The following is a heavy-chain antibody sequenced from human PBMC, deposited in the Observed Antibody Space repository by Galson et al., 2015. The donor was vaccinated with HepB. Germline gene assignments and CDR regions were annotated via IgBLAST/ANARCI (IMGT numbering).Heavy chain of an antibody. J-gene: IGHJ5*02. CDR3: AKGPGSAPLRNWFDP. CDR2: ISSNGGST. D-gene: IGHD3-16*01. Sequence: LRLSCAASGFTFRSYAMHWVRQAPGKGLEYVSAISSNGGSTYYADSVKGRFTISRDNSKNTLYLQMSSLRAEDTAVYYCAKGPGSAPLRNWFDPWGQGTLVTVSS. CDR1: GFTFRSYA. V-gene: IGHV3-64D*06.